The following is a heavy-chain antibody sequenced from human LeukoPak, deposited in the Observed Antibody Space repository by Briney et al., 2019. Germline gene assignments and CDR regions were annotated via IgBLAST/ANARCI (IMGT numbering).Heavy chain of an antibody. CDR2: IYSGGST. J-gene: IGHJ3*02. D-gene: IGHD1-14*01. Sequence: GGSLRLSCAASGFTVSSNYMSWVRQAPGKGLEWVSVIYSGGSTYYADSVKGRFTISRDNAKNSLYLQMNSLRAEDTAVYYCARLRNDAFDIWGQGTMVTVSS. CDR1: GFTVSSNY. CDR3: ARLRNDAFDI. V-gene: IGHV3-53*01.